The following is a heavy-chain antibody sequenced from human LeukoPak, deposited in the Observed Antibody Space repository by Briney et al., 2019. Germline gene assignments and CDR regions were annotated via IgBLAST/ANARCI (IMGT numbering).Heavy chain of an antibody. CDR3: ARARYSSSSPFDY. CDR1: GYTFTSYD. CDR2: IIPIFGTA. D-gene: IGHD6-6*01. Sequence: SVKVSCKASGYTFTSYDINWVRQAPGHGLEWMGGIIPIFGTANYAQKFQGRVTITADESTSTAYMELSSLRSEDTAVYYCARARYSSSSPFDYWGQGTLVTVSS. J-gene: IGHJ4*02. V-gene: IGHV1-69*13.